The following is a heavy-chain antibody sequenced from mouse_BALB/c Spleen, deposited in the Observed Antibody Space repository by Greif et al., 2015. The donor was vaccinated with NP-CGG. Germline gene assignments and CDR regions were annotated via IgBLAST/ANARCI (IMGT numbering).Heavy chain of an antibody. CDR1: GYTFSSYW. J-gene: IGHJ3*01. CDR2: ILPGSGST. Sequence: VQLQQSGAELMKPGASVKISCKATGYTFSSYWIEWVKQRPGHGLEWIGEILPGSGSTNYNEKFKGKATFTADTSSNTAYMQLSSLTSEDSAVYYCAREGNYRYEAWFAYWGQGTLVTVSA. D-gene: IGHD2-14*01. CDR3: AREGNYRYEAWFAY. V-gene: IGHV1-9*01.